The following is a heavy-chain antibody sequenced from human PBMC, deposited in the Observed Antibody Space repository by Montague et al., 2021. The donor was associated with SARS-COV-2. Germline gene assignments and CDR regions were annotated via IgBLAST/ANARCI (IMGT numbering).Heavy chain of an antibody. D-gene: IGHD3-22*01. CDR2: IYYSGST. CDR1: GGSISSSSYY. J-gene: IGHJ6*04. V-gene: IGHV4-39*07. CDR3: VRDPRLTMIVVVQGYGMDV. Sequence: ETLSLTCTVSGGSISSSSYYWGWIRQPPGKGLEWIGSIYYSGSTYYNPSLKSRVTISVDTSKNQFSLKLSSVTAADTAVYYCVRDPRLTMIVVVQGYGMDVWGKGTTVTVPS.